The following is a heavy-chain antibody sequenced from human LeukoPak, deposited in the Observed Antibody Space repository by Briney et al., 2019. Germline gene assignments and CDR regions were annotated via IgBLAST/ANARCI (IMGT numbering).Heavy chain of an antibody. J-gene: IGHJ3*02. CDR1: GFTFSSYA. Sequence: PGGSLRLSCAAAGFTFSSYAMSLVRQAPGKGLEWVAVIWYDGSNKYYADSVKGRFTISRDNSKNTLYLQMNSLRAEDTAVYYCARDGGERWLQSRSGAFDIWGQGTMVTVSS. D-gene: IGHD5-24*01. V-gene: IGHV3-33*08. CDR2: IWYDGSNK. CDR3: ARDGGERWLQSRSGAFDI.